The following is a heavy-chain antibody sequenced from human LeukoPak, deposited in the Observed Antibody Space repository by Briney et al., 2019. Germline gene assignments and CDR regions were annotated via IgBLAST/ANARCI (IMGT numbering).Heavy chain of an antibody. CDR1: GFTFSNYW. V-gene: IGHV3-23*01. D-gene: IGHD2-21*02. Sequence: PGGSLRLSCAASGFTFSNYWMHWVRQAPGKGLEWVSAISGSGGSTYYADSVKGRFTISRDNSKNTLYLQMNSLRAEDTAVYYCAKGQHIVVVTAIPDYWGQGTLVTVSS. CDR2: ISGSGGST. CDR3: AKGQHIVVVTAIPDY. J-gene: IGHJ4*02.